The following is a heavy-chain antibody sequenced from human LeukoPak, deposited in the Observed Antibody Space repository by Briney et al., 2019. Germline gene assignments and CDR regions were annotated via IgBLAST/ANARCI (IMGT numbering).Heavy chain of an antibody. CDR2: IYYSGST. CDR3: ARDRLEYLGYMDV. Sequence: KPSETLSLTCTVSGGSISSYYWSWIRQPPGKGLEWIGYIYYSGSTNYNPSLKSRVTISVDTSKNQFSLKLSSVTAADTAVYYCARDRLEYLGYMDVWGKGTTVTVSS. J-gene: IGHJ6*03. V-gene: IGHV4-59*01. CDR1: GGSISSYY. D-gene: IGHD2-2*02.